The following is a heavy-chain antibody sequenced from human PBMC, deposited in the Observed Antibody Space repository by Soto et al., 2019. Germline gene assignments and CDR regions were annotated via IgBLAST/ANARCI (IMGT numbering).Heavy chain of an antibody. CDR1: GGTFSNYA. D-gene: IGHD5-12*01. Sequence: QVQLVQSGAEVKKPGSSVKVSCKASGGTFSNYAISWVRQAPGQGLEWMGGIIPIFGTANYAQKLQGRVTITADESTSTAYMELSSLGSEDTAIYYCAVGSVDIVPTGMKPFDPWGQGTLVTVSS. CDR3: AVGSVDIVPTGMKPFDP. V-gene: IGHV1-69*12. J-gene: IGHJ5*02. CDR2: IIPIFGTA.